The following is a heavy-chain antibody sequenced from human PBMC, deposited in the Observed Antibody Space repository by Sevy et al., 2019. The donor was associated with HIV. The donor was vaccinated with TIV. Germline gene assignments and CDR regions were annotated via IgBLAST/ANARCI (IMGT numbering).Heavy chain of an antibody. D-gene: IGHD1-26*01. V-gene: IGHV4-39*01. J-gene: IGHJ6*03. CDR1: GGSISSSSYY. CDR2: IYYSGST. CDR3: ARHISDSGSYYAYYYYYYMDV. Sequence: SETLSLTCTVSGGSISSSSYYWGWIRQPPGKGLEWIGSIYYSGSTYYNPSLKSRVTISVDTSKKQFSLRLSVVTAADTAVYYCARHISDSGSYYAYYYYYYMDVWGKGTTVTVS.